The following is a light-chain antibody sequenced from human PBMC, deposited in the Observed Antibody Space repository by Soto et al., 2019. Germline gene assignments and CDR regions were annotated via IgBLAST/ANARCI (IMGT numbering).Light chain of an antibody. J-gene: IGKJ4*01. Sequence: EIVLTQSPATLSLSPGETATLSCRASQTVNSDYLAWFQQRPGQAPRLLIYDASSRATGIPDRFSGGGSGTDFTLTICRLEPEDFVVYYCQQFSSYPLTFGGGTKVDIK. CDR1: QTVNSDY. CDR2: DAS. CDR3: QQFSSYPLT. V-gene: IGKV3-20*01.